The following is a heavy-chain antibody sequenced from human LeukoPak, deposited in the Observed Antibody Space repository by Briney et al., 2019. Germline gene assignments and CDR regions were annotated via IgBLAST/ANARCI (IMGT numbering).Heavy chain of an antibody. CDR2: IYYSGST. CDR3: ARDPSGSYNGFDY. V-gene: IGHV4-31*03. J-gene: IGHJ4*02. D-gene: IGHD1-26*01. CDR1: GGSISSGGYY. Sequence: PSQTLSLTCTVSGGSISSGGYYWSWIRQHPGKGLEWIGYIYYSGSTYYNPSLKSRVTISVDTSKNQFSLKLSSVTAADTAVYYCARDPSGSYNGFDYWGQGTLVTVSS.